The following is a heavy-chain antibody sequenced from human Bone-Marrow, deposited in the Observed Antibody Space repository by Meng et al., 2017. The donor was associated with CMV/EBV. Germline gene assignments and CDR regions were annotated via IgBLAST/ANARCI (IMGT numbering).Heavy chain of an antibody. J-gene: IGHJ6*02. Sequence: GGSLRLSCAASGFTFSNYGLSWVRQAPGKGLEWVSSISSNGLNTHYADSVKGRFTISRDESKSTLYLQMKSLRAEDTAVYYCARDAPRNPLYYYGMDVWGQGTTVTVSS. CDR3: ARDAPRNPLYYYGMDV. CDR2: ISSNGLNT. CDR1: GFTFSNYG. V-gene: IGHV3-23*01.